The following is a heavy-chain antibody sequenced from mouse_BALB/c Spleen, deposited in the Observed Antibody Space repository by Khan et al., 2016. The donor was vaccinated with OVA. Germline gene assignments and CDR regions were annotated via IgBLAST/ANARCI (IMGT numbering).Heavy chain of an antibody. CDR2: INPGSGNT. D-gene: IGHD2-1*01. CDR3: ARGGYGTLAY. V-gene: IGHV1-54*01. CDR1: GYAFTDYL. Sequence: QVQLKQSGAELVRPGTSVKVSCKASGYAFTDYLIEWVKQRPGQGLEWIGVINPGSGNTNYNEKFKGKATLTADKSSSNAYMQLCSLTSDDSAVYFCARGGYGTLAYWVQGTPVTFS. J-gene: IGHJ3*01.